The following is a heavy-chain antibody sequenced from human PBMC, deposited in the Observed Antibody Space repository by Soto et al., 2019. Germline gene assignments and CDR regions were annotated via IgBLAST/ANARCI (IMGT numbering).Heavy chain of an antibody. CDR3: ARDMTTVTV. D-gene: IGHD4-17*01. V-gene: IGHV1-3*01. Sequence: ASVKVSCKASGYTFTSYAMHWVRQAPGQRLEWMGWINAGNGNTKYSQKFQGRFTISRDNAKNSLYLQMNSLRDEDTAVYYCARDMTTVTVWGQGTLVTVSS. CDR2: INAGNGNT. J-gene: IGHJ4*02. CDR1: GYTFTSYA.